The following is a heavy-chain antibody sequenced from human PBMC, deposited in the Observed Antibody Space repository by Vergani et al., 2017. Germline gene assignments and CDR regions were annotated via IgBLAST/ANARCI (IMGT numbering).Heavy chain of an antibody. Sequence: EVQMVESGGGLVKPGGSLRLSCVASGFTFSHYSMNWVRQAPGKGLEWVSSISGNNDDVYYADSVKGRFTISRDNSKNTLYLQMNSQRAEDTAVYYCAKETLRMVRGLFDYWGQGTLVTVSS. J-gene: IGHJ4*02. CDR1: GFTFSHYS. CDR3: AKETLRMVRGLFDY. D-gene: IGHD3-10*01. CDR2: ISGNNDDV. V-gene: IGHV3-21*04.